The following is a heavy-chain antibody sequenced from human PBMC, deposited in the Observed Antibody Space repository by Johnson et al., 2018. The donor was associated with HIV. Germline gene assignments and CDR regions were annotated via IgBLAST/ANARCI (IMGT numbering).Heavy chain of an antibody. Sequence: VQLVESGGGVVQPGRSLRLSCAASGFTVSSNYMSWVRQAPGKGLEWVSVIYSGGSTGYADSVKGRFTISRDNAKNSLYLQMNSLRAEDTALYYCARADTAMVRGAFDIWGQGTMVTVSS. V-gene: IGHV3-66*01. CDR2: IYSGGST. D-gene: IGHD5-18*01. J-gene: IGHJ3*02. CDR3: ARADTAMVRGAFDI. CDR1: GFTVSSNY.